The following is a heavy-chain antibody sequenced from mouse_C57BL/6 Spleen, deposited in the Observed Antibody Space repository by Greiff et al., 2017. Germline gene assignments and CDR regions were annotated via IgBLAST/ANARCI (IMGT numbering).Heavy chain of an antibody. J-gene: IGHJ1*03. CDR3: ARDPTVLSYWYF. V-gene: IGHV1-22*01. CDR1: GYTFTDYN. Sequence: EVKLQESGPELVKPGASVKMSCKASGYTFTDYNMHWVKQSHGKSLEWIGNINPNNGGTSYNQKFKGKATLTVNKSSSTAYMELRSLPSEDSAVYCCARDPTVLSYWYFGGKGTSATVSS. CDR2: INPNNGGT. D-gene: IGHD1-1*01.